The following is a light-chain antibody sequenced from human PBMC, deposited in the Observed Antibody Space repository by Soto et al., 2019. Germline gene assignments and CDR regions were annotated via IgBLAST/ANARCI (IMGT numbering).Light chain of an antibody. CDR3: MQALQTPRT. V-gene: IGKV2-28*01. CDR2: LGS. Sequence: VMTQSPDSLAMSPGETATINCKSSQSVLYSSNNYNYLAWYLQKPEQSPQLLIYLGSNRASGVPHRFSGSGSGTDFTLKISRVEADDVGVYYCMQALQTPRTFGQGTKV. J-gene: IGKJ1*01. CDR1: QSVLYSSNNYNY.